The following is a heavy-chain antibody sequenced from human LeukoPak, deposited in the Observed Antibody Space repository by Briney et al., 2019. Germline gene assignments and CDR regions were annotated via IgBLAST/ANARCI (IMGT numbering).Heavy chain of an antibody. Sequence: SETLSLTCTVSGDSISSNSYYWGWIRQSPGEGLEWIGSLYYSGSTYYNPSLKSRVTISIDTSKNQFSLKLRSVTAADTAVYYCARTAHDLYDYDSRGSTYYYYYMDVWGKGTTVTVSS. V-gene: IGHV4-39*07. CDR2: LYYSGST. CDR3: ARTAHDLYDYDSRGSTYYYYYMDV. CDR1: GDSISSNSYY. J-gene: IGHJ6*03. D-gene: IGHD3-22*01.